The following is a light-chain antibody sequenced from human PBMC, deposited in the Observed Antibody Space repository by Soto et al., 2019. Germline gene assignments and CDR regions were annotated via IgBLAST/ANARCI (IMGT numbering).Light chain of an antibody. J-gene: IGKJ3*01. CDR1: QGISNY. V-gene: IGKV1-27*01. CDR2: DAS. Sequence: DIQMTQSPSSLSASVGDRVTITCRASQGISNYLAWYQQKPGKVPKLLIYDASALQSGVPSRFSGSGSGTDFTLTISSLQPQDIATYYCQEYNNVLFTFGPGTKVEIK. CDR3: QEYNNVLFT.